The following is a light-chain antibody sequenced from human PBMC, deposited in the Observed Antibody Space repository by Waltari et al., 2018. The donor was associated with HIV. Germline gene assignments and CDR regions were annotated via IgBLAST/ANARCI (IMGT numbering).Light chain of an antibody. J-gene: IGLJ1*01. Sequence: QSVLTQPPSVSGAPGQRVTISCTGSSSHIGAGYDVHWYQPLPGTAPKLLIYGNSNRPSGVPDRFSGSKSGTSASLAITGLQAEDEADYYCQPYDSSLSGPRVFGTGTKVTVL. CDR3: QPYDSSLSGPRV. CDR1: SSHIGAGYD. V-gene: IGLV1-40*01. CDR2: GNS.